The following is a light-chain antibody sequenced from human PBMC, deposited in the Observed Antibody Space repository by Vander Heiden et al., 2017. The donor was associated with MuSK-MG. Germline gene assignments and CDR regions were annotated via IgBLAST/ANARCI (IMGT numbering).Light chain of an antibody. Sequence: QLTPSPSSLSASVGNSVPITCQASQRISNSLHWYQQKPGKAPKVLINAAARLQSGVPLRFSGSGAWTADTPIISSRQPEDVAAYYCQQSDNTTPITFGQGTRLEIK. J-gene: IGKJ5*01. CDR3: QQSDNTTPIT. CDR2: AAA. CDR1: QRISNS. V-gene: IGKV1-39*01.